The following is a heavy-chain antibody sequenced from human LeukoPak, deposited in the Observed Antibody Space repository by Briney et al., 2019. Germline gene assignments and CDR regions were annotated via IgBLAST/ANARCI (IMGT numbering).Heavy chain of an antibody. D-gene: IGHD5-12*01. CDR2: IFYSGNT. Sequence: SETLSLTCTVYGGSINSYYWSWIRQPPGKGLEWIGYIFYSGNTNYNPSLKSRVTISVDTSKNQFSLKLSSVIAADTAVYYCARGGSSGYDPFDYWGQGTLVTVSS. CDR3: ARGGSSGYDPFDY. CDR1: GGSINSYY. J-gene: IGHJ4*02. V-gene: IGHV4-59*01.